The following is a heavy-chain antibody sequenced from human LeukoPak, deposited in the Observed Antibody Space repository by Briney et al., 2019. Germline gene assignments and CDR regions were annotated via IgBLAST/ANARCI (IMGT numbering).Heavy chain of an antibody. J-gene: IGHJ4*02. D-gene: IGHD6-19*01. CDR1: GGSISSYY. CDR2: IYYSGST. Sequence: SETLSLTCTVSGGSISSYYWSWIRQPPGKGLEWIGYIYYSGSTKYNPSLKSRVTISVDNSNNKFSLRLSSVTAADTALYYCARGTLYSGWSYYFDSWGQGTLVTVSS. CDR3: ARGTLYSGWSYYFDS. V-gene: IGHV4-59*12.